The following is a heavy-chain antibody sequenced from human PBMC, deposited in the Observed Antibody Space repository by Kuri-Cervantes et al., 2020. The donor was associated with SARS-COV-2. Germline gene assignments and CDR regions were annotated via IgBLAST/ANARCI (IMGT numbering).Heavy chain of an antibody. V-gene: IGHV1-18*01. D-gene: IGHD5-18*01. CDR2: ISAYNGNT. CDR3: AREAIGYSYGYCFDY. J-gene: IGHJ4*02. Sequence: ASVKVSCKASGYTFTSYDVNWVRQATGQGLEWMGWISAYNGNTNYAQKLQGRVTITADESTSTAYMELSSLRSEDTAVYYCAREAIGYSYGYCFDYWGQGTLVTVSS. CDR1: GYTFTSYD.